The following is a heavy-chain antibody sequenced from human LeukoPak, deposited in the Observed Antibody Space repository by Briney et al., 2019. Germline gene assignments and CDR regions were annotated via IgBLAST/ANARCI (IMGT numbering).Heavy chain of an antibody. CDR3: GRPNPDSSGYYGSFDP. CDR1: GGSISSSSDY. D-gene: IGHD3-22*01. V-gene: IGHV4-39*01. CDR2: IYHSETT. Sequence: SETLSLTCSVSGGSISSSSDYWGWVRQPPGKGLEWIGSIYHSETTYYNPSLKSRVIISVDTSKNQFTLKLNSVTAADTAVYYCGRPNPDSSGYYGSFDPWGQGILVTVSS. J-gene: IGHJ5*02.